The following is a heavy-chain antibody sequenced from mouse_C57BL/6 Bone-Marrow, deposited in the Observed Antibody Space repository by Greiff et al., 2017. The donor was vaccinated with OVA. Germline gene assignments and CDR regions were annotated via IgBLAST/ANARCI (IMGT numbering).Heavy chain of an antibody. V-gene: IGHV1-53*01. Sequence: VKLLQPGTELVKPGASVKLSCKASGYTFTSYWMHWVKQRPGQGLEWIGNINPSNGGTNYNEKFKSKATLTVDKSSSTAYMQLSSLTSEDSAVYYCARTPFDGYLDYWGQGTTLTVSS. J-gene: IGHJ2*01. D-gene: IGHD2-3*01. CDR3: ARTPFDGYLDY. CDR2: INPSNGGT. CDR1: GYTFTSYW.